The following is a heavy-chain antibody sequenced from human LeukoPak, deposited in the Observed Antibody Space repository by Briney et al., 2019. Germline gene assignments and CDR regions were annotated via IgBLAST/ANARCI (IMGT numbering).Heavy chain of an antibody. CDR1: GFSFSSFE. CDR2: ISNNFDT. Sequence: PGGCLRLSCVVSGFSFSSFEMNWVRQAPGKGLEWVSYISNNFDTHYADSVKGRFTISRDNARESLYLQMNSLRAEDTAIYYCARSLSGYITAPFFDQWGQGALVTVSS. CDR3: ARSLSGYITAPFFDQ. V-gene: IGHV3-48*03. J-gene: IGHJ4*02. D-gene: IGHD5-12*01.